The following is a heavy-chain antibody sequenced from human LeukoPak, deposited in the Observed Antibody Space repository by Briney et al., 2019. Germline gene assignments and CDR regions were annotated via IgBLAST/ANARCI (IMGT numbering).Heavy chain of an antibody. CDR3: ARGLSASYDFNWFDS. V-gene: IGHV4-4*07. CDR1: GGSISGYY. Sequence: SETPSLTCTVTGGSISGYYWRSIRQPAGNGPDTIRRINTSGTTRYDPFLKSRVTMSVDTSKNPFSLKLTSVTAADTAVYYCARGLSASYDFNWFDSWGQGTLVTVSS. CDR2: INTSGTT. J-gene: IGHJ5*01. D-gene: IGHD2/OR15-2a*01.